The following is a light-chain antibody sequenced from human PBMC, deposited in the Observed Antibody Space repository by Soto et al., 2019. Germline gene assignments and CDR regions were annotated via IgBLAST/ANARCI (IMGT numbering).Light chain of an antibody. CDR3: LQDSNYPVT. Sequence: AIQMTQSPSSLSASVGDTVTITCRASQGIRNALGWYQQKPGNAPKLLIYAASSLQSGVPSRFSGSGSGTDFTLTISSXQPEDFATYYCLQDSNYPVTFGQGTKVDIK. V-gene: IGKV1-6*01. CDR1: QGIRNA. J-gene: IGKJ1*01. CDR2: AAS.